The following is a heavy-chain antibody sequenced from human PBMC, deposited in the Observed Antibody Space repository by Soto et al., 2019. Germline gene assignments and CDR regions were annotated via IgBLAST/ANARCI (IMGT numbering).Heavy chain of an antibody. CDR1: GGTFSSYT. D-gene: IGHD2-2*01. CDR3: ARDAWCSTSGWFDP. Sequence: QVQLVQSGAEVKKPGSSVKVSCKASGGTFSSYTISWVRQAPGQGLEWMGRIIPILGIANYAQKFQGRVTITADKSTSTDNMELSSLRSEDTDVYYCARDAWCSTSGWFDPWGQGTLVTVSS. V-gene: IGHV1-69*08. J-gene: IGHJ5*02. CDR2: IIPILGIA.